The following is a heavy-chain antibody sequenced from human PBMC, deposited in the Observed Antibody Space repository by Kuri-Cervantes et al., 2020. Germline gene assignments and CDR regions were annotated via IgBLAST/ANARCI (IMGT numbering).Heavy chain of an antibody. Sequence: ASVKVSCKASGYTFTGYYMHWGRQAPGQGLEWMGWINPNSGGTNYAQKFQVRVTMTRDTSISTAYMELSRLRSDDTAVYYCAGGLPKPIYYGMDVWGQGTTVTVSS. V-gene: IGHV1-2*02. CDR3: AGGLPKPIYYGMDV. CDR1: GYTFTGYY. J-gene: IGHJ6*02. CDR2: INPNSGGT.